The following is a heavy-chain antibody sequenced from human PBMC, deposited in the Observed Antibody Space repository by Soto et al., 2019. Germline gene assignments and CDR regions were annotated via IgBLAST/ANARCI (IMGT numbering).Heavy chain of an antibody. CDR3: ARHPGYCTGTSCYGYYTMEV. V-gene: IGHV4-39*01. J-gene: IGHJ6*02. Sequence: SESLSHTFSFSGAPISSQHYNPGRIRQAPGYWLEWSGGRHYSGSTYYNPSLKSRVTISVDTSKNQFSLMLSSVTAADTAVYYCARHPGYCTGTSCYGYYTMEVWGQGTTVTV. D-gene: IGHD2-2*01. CDR2: RHYSGST. CDR1: GAPISSQHYN.